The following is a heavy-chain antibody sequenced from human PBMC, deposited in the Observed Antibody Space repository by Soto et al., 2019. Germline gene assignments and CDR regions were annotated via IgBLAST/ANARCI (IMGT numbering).Heavy chain of an antibody. CDR1: GYIFTGYY. CDR3: ARKVAKFNFDH. V-gene: IGHV1-2*02. D-gene: IGHD5-12*01. CDR2: INPDSGGT. Sequence: ASVKVSCKASGYIFTGYYMHWVRQAPGQGLEWMGWINPDSGGTNFDQKFQGRVTMTRDTSISTAYMELSSLRSDDTAVYYCARKVAKFNFDHLGQRTLLTLSS. J-gene: IGHJ4*02.